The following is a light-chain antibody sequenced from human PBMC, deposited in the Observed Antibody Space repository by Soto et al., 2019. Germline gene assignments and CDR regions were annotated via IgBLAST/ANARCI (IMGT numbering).Light chain of an antibody. CDR3: AAWDDSLNGVV. CDR2: SNN. Sequence: QSVLTQPPSASGTPGQRVTISCSGSSSNIGSNTVNWYQQLPGTAPKLLIYSNNQRPSGVPDRFPGSKSGTSASLAISGLQSEDVAEYYCAAWDDSLNGVVFGGGTKLTVL. CDR1: SSNIGSNT. V-gene: IGLV1-44*01. J-gene: IGLJ2*01.